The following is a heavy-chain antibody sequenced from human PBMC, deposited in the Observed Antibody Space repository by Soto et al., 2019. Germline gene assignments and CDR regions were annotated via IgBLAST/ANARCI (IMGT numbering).Heavy chain of an antibody. D-gene: IGHD1-20*01. CDR3: AKDHDPHITGPGDL. CDR1: RFTFSTYG. Sequence: QPGGSLRLSCAASRFTFSTYGMHWVRQAPGKGLEWVSFISYDGSNKYYADSVKGRFTISRDNSKNTLYLQMNSLRVEDMAVFYCAKDHDPHITGPGDLWGQGSLVTVSS. V-gene: IGHV3-30*18. J-gene: IGHJ5*02. CDR2: ISYDGSNK.